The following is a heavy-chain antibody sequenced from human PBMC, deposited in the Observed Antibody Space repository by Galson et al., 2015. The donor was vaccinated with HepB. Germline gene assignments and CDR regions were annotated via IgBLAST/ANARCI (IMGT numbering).Heavy chain of an antibody. CDR3: AKHGGFDD. J-gene: IGHJ4*02. CDR2: ITKDAGST. Sequence: SLRLSCAASGSTFSGHAMSWVRQAPGKGLEWVSDITKDAGSTHYADSVKGRFTISRDNSKNTVWLQMKSLRVEDTAVYYCAKHGGFDDWGQGTLVTVSS. V-gene: IGHV3-23*01. D-gene: IGHD3-16*01. CDR1: GSTFSGHA.